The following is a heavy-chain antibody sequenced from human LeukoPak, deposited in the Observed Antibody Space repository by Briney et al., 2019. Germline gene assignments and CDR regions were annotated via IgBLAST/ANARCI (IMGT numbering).Heavy chain of an antibody. CDR3: AKGMVRGVIPDY. CDR1: GFTFSGYA. Sequence: GGSLRLSCAASGFTFSGYAMSWVRQAPGKGLEWVSAISGGGVSTYYADSIKGRFTISRDDSKNTLYLQMNSLRAEDTAVYYCAKGMVRGVIPDYWGQGTLVTVSS. V-gene: IGHV3-23*01. J-gene: IGHJ4*02. D-gene: IGHD3-10*01. CDR2: ISGGGVST.